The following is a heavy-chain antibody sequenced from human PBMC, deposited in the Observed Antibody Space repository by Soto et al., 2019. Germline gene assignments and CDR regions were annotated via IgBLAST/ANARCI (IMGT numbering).Heavy chain of an antibody. CDR3: ARDQEVTMIAWDAFDL. Sequence: QVQLVQSGAEVKKPGSSVKVSCKASGGTFSSYAISWVRQAPGQGLEWMGGIIPIFGTANYAQKFQGRVTITADESTSTAYMELSSLSSEDTAVYYCARDQEVTMIAWDAFDLWGQGTMVTVSS. CDR2: IIPIFGTA. J-gene: IGHJ3*01. D-gene: IGHD3-22*01. CDR1: GGTFSSYA. V-gene: IGHV1-69*12.